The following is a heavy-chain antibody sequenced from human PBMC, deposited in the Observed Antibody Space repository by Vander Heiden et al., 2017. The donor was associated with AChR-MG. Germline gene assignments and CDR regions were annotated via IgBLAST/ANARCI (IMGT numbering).Heavy chain of an antibody. CDR2: IIPIFGTA. V-gene: IGHV1-69*01. J-gene: IGHJ4*02. Sequence: QVQLVQSGAAVKKPGSSVSVSCKASGGTFSSYASSWVRQAPGQGLEWMGGIIPIFGTANYAQKFQGRVTITADESTSTAYMELSSMRSEDTAVYYCARSTKSGVVDYYFDYWGQGTLVTVSS. D-gene: IGHD2-15*01. CDR3: ARSTKSGVVDYYFDY. CDR1: GGTFSSYA.